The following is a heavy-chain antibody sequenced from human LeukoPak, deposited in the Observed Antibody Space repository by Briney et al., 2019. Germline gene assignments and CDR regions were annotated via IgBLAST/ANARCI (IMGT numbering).Heavy chain of an antibody. CDR3: ARHANDGDYPLDY. V-gene: IGHV4-59*08. J-gene: IGHJ4*02. CDR2: IYYTGSP. D-gene: IGHD4-17*01. Sequence: PSETLSLTCTVSGGSISGYYWSWFRQPPGMGLEWIGYIYYTGSPNYNPPLKSRVTISVDTSNNQFSLRLSSVTAADTAVYYCARHANDGDYPLDYWGQGTLVTVSS. CDR1: GGSISGYY.